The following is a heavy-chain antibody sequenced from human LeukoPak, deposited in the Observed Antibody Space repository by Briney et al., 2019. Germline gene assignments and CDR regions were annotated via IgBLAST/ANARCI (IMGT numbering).Heavy chain of an antibody. CDR2: IYTSGST. V-gene: IGHV4-61*02. J-gene: IGHJ4*02. Sequence: SQTLSLTCTVSGGSISSGSYYWSWIRQPAGKGLEWIGRIYTSGSTNYNPSLKSRVTISVDTSKNQFSLKLSSVTAADTAVYYCARTNTPAFDYWGQGTLVTVSS. CDR3: ARTNTPAFDY. D-gene: IGHD2-2*01. CDR1: GGSISSGSYY.